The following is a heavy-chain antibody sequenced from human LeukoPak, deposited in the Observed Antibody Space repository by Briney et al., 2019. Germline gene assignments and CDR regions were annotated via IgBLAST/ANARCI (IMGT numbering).Heavy chain of an antibody. CDR2: IYPGDSET. CDR3: ARWQFGSTYYFDY. Sequence: GESLKISCEGSGYTFTNYWIDWVRQMPGKGLGWVGIIYPGDSETRFSPSCQGQVTIPANQSISTAYLQWSSLKASDTAMYYCARWQFGSTYYFDYWGQGTLVTVSS. J-gene: IGHJ4*02. V-gene: IGHV5-51*01. D-gene: IGHD3-10*01. CDR1: GYTFTNYW.